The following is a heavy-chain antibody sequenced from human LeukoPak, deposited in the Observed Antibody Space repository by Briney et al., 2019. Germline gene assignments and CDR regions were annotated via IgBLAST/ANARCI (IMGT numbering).Heavy chain of an antibody. CDR3: AKDHSSSWYGGGEYYFDY. Sequence: PGGSLRLSCAASGFTFSSYAMSWVRQAPGKGLEWVSAISGSGGSTYYADSVKGRFTISRDNSKNTLYLQMNSLRAEDTAVYYCAKDHSSSWYGGGEYYFDYWGQGTLVTVSS. J-gene: IGHJ4*02. CDR2: ISGSGGST. V-gene: IGHV3-23*01. D-gene: IGHD6-13*01. CDR1: GFTFSSYA.